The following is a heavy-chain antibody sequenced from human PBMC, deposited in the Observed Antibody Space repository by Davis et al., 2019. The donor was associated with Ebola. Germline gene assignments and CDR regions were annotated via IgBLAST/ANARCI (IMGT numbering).Heavy chain of an antibody. CDR1: GFTFSSYA. CDR2: ISGSGGST. CDR3: VGSSYNYYGSGIPEF. D-gene: IGHD3-10*01. Sequence: GGSLRLSCAASGFTFSSYAMSWVRQAPGKGLEWVSAISGSGGSTYYADSVKGRFTISRDNSKNTLYLQMNTLRAEDTAVYYCVGSSYNYYGSGIPEFWGQGTLVSVSS. V-gene: IGHV3-23*01. J-gene: IGHJ4*02.